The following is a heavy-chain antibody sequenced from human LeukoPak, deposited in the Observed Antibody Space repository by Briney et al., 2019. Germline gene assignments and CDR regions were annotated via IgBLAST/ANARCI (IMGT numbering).Heavy chain of an antibody. D-gene: IGHD3-10*01. CDR2: IYYSGST. CDR1: GGSVSSGSYY. V-gene: IGHV4-61*01. J-gene: IGHJ3*02. CDR3: ARFLWFGESDAFDI. Sequence: KPSETLSLTCTVSGGSVSSGSYYWSWIRQPPGKGLEWIGYIYYSGSTYYNPSLKSRVTISVDTSKNQFSLKLSSVTAADTAVYYCARFLWFGESDAFDIWGQGTMVTVSS.